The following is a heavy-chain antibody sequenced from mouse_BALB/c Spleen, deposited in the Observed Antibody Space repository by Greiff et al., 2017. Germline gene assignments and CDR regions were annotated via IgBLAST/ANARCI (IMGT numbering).Heavy chain of an antibody. D-gene: IGHD2-3*01. CDR3: ARYDGYAWFAY. CDR2: INPYNGAT. J-gene: IGHJ3*01. V-gene: IGHV1-26*01. Sequence: EVQLQQSGPELVKPGASVKISCKASGYSFTGYYMHWVKQSHVKSLEWIGRINPYNGATSYNQNFKDKASLTVDKSSSTAYMELHSLTSEDSAVYYCARYDGYAWFAYWGQGTLVTVSA. CDR1: GYSFTGYY.